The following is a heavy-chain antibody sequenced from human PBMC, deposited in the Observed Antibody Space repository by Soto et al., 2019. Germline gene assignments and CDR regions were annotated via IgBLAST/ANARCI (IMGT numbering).Heavy chain of an antibody. CDR2: IIPIFGTA. Sequence: SVKVSCKASGVTFSSYAISWVRQAPGQGLEWMGGIIPIFGTANYAQKFQGRVTITADESTSTAYMELSSLRSEDTAVYYCASRGSGMTTVTTGFDYWGQGTLVTVSS. CDR1: GVTFSSYA. D-gene: IGHD4-17*01. J-gene: IGHJ4*02. V-gene: IGHV1-69*13. CDR3: ASRGSGMTTVTTGFDY.